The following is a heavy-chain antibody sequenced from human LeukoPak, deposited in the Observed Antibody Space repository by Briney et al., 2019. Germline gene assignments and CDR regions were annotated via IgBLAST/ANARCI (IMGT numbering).Heavy chain of an antibody. CDR1: GFMFSGYS. Sequence: GGSLRLSCVASGFMFSGYSMTWVRRAPGKGLEHVSYISSSSSTMYYTDSVRGRFIISRDNAKNSLYLQMNSLRVEDTAVYYCARDGGSDYWGQGTLVTVSS. J-gene: IGHJ4*02. CDR2: ISSSSSTM. D-gene: IGHD1-26*01. V-gene: IGHV3-48*04. CDR3: ARDGGSDY.